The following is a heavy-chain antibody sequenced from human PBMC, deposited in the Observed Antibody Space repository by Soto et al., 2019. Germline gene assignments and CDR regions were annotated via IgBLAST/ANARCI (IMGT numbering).Heavy chain of an antibody. CDR3: ARDLNYLDY. CDR1: GFTFSYYY. Sequence: PGGSLRLSCAASGFTFSYYYMSGVRQAPGKGLEWVGFIRNKANGGGNTYYADSVKGRFTISRDNSKNTLYLQMNSLRAEDTAVYYCARDLNYLDYWGQGTLVTVSS. CDR2: IRNKANGGGNT. V-gene: IGHV3-53*01. J-gene: IGHJ4*02.